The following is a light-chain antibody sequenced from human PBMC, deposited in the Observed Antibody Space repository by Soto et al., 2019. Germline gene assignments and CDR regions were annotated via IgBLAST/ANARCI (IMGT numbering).Light chain of an antibody. V-gene: IGKV1-5*01. CDR2: DAS. Sequence: IEVTLKTSTLSASVGDRVTITCRASQSISNLLAWYQQKPGQAPKLLIYDASSLESGVPSRFSGSGSGTEFTLTISGLQPDDFASYYCQQYKSFSLTFGG. CDR1: QSISNL. CDR3: QQYKSFSLT. J-gene: IGKJ4*01.